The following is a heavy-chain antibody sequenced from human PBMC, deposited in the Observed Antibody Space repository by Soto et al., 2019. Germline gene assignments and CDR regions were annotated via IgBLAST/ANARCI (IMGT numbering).Heavy chain of an antibody. CDR1: GGSISSGGYY. J-gene: IGHJ4*02. CDR3: AGVTSLPDYGDYLN. Sequence: QVQLQESGPGLVKPSQTLSLTCTVSGGSISSGGYYWSWIRQHPGQGLEWIGYIYYSGSTYYNPSLKSRVTISVDTSKNQFSLKLSSVTAADTAVYYCAGVTSLPDYGDYLNWGQGTLVTVSS. D-gene: IGHD4-17*01. V-gene: IGHV4-31*03. CDR2: IYYSGST.